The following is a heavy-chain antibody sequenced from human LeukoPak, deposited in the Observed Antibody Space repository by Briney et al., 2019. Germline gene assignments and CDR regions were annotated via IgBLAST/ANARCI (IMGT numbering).Heavy chain of an antibody. Sequence: GGSLRLSCAASGFTFSSYAMSWVRQAPGKGLEWVSVIYSGGTTYYADSVKGRFTISRDNSKNMLYLQMNSLRGEDTAVYYCARVPAAYYFDYWGQGILVTVSS. CDR3: ARVPAAYYFDY. CDR1: GFTFSSYA. CDR2: IYSGGTT. J-gene: IGHJ4*02. V-gene: IGHV3-66*01. D-gene: IGHD6-25*01.